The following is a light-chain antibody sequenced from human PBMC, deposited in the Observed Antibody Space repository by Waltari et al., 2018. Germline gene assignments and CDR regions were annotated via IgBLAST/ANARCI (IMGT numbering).Light chain of an antibody. CDR2: MAS. J-gene: IGKJ2*01. CDR3: QQYSSFST. Sequence: DIQMTQSPSTLSASVGDRVTISCRASQSVGTWLAWYQQKPGKAPKLLIYMASSLDSGVPSRFSGSGSGTDFTLTISSLQPDDFATYSCQQYSSFSTFGQGPKV. V-gene: IGKV1-5*03. CDR1: QSVGTW.